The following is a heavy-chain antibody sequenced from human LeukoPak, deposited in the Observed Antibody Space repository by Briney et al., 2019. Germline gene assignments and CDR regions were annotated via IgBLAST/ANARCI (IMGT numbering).Heavy chain of an antibody. V-gene: IGHV1-46*01. CDR1: GYTFTSYY. CDR2: INPSGGST. CDR3: ARVLRYDFWSAYYFDY. J-gene: IGHJ4*02. Sequence: GASVKVSFKASGYTFTSYYMHWVRQAPGQGLEWMGIINPSGGSTSYAQKFQGRVTMTRDTSTSTVYMELSSLRSEDTAVYYCARVLRYDFWSAYYFDYWGQGTLVTVSS. D-gene: IGHD3-3*01.